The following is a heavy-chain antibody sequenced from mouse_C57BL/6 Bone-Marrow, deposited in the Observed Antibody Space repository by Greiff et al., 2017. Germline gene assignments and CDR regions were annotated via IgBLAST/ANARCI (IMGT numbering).Heavy chain of an antibody. J-gene: IGHJ3*01. V-gene: IGHV1-81*01. CDR1: GYTFTSYG. D-gene: IGHD2-3*01. CDR2: IYPRSGNT. Sequence: QVQLQQSGAELARPGASVKLSCKASGYTFTSYGISWVKQRTGQGLEWIGEIYPRSGNTYYNEKFKGKATLNADKSSSTAYMELRSLTSEDSAVYFCARGRWLPSWFAYWGQGTLVTVSA. CDR3: ARGRWLPSWFAY.